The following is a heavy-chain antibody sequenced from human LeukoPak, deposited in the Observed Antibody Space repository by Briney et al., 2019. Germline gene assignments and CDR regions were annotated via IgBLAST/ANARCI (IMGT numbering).Heavy chain of an antibody. CDR1: GGSLSSDSYY. J-gene: IGHJ4*02. CDR2: THYSGST. V-gene: IGHV4-39*07. CDR3: ARGYYDILTGYYFDY. D-gene: IGHD3-9*01. Sequence: PSETLSLTCTVSGGSLSSDSYYWGWIRQPPGKGLEWIGSTHYSGSTYYNPSLKSRVTISVDTSKNQFSLMLSSVTAADTAVYYCARGYYDILTGYYFDYWGQGTLVTVSS.